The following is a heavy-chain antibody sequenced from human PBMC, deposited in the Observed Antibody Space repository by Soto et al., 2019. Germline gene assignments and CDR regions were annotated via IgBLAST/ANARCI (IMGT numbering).Heavy chain of an antibody. D-gene: IGHD2-2*01. CDR3: ARDSRDGDN. V-gene: IGHV3-33*01. Sequence: GGSLRLSCAASGFTFSSYGMHWVRQAPGKGLEWVAVIWYDGSNKYYADSVKGRFTISRDNSENTLYLQMKSLRAEDTAVYYCARDSRDGDNGGQETLVPVSS. J-gene: IGHJ4*02. CDR2: IWYDGSNK. CDR1: GFTFSSYG.